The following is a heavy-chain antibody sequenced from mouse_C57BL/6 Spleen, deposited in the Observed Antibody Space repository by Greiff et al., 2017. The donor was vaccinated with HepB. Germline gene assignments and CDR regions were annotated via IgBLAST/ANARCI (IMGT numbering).Heavy chain of an antibody. CDR1: GYTFTDYN. CDR3: AREVTTVGGYFDV. Sequence: DVKLVESGPELVKPGASVKIPCKASGYTFTDYNMDWVKQSHGKSLEWIGDINPNNGGTIYNQKFKGKATLTVDKSSSTAYMELRSLTSEDTAVYYCAREVTTVGGYFDVWGTGTTVTVSS. J-gene: IGHJ1*03. CDR2: INPNNGGT. D-gene: IGHD1-1*01. V-gene: IGHV1-18*01.